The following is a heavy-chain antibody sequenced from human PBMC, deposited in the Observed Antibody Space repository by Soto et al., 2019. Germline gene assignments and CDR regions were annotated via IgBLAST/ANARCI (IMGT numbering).Heavy chain of an antibody. CDR3: ARSMDDYYYYGMDV. Sequence: TGGSLRLSCAASGFTFSNYAMKWVRQAPGKGLERVSYISSSSSTIYYADSVKGRFTISRDNSKNSLYLQMNSLRAEDTAVYYCARSMDDYYYYGMDVWGQGTTVTVSS. J-gene: IGHJ6*02. CDR1: GFTFSNYA. D-gene: IGHD3-10*01. V-gene: IGHV3-48*01. CDR2: ISSSSSTI.